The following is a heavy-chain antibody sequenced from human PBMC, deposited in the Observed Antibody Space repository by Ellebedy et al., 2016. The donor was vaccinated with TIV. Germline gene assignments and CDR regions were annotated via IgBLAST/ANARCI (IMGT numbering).Heavy chain of an antibody. Sequence: AASVKVSCKTSGGTFSSYAISWVRQAPGQGLEWMGGIIPFFGAANSAQKFQVRVTITADESTSTASMELSSLRSEDTAIYYCAVGQGVVGHTFDYWGQGTLVTVSS. CDR2: IIPFFGAA. V-gene: IGHV1-69*13. CDR1: GGTFSSYA. D-gene: IGHD1-26*01. J-gene: IGHJ4*02. CDR3: AVGQGVVGHTFDY.